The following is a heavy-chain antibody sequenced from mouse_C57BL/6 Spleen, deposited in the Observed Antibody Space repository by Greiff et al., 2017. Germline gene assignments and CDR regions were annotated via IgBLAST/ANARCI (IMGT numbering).Heavy chain of an antibody. D-gene: IGHD1-1*01. CDR1: GYSFTGYY. CDR2: IIPSTGGT. J-gene: IGHJ2*01. V-gene: IGHV1-42*01. Sequence: EVQLQQSGPELVKPGASVKISCKASGYSFTGYYMNWVKQSPEKSLEWIGEIIPSTGGTTYNQKFKAKATLTVDKSSSTAYMQLKSLTSEDSAVYYCARAYYYGSSYFDYWGQGTTLTVSS. CDR3: ARAYYYGSSYFDY.